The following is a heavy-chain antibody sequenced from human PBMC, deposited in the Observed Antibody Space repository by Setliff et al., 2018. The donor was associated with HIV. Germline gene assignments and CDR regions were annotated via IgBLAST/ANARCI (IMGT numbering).Heavy chain of an antibody. J-gene: IGHJ4*02. V-gene: IGHV3-21*01. CDR3: ARDFCGSSCSSGYGYFDH. D-gene: IGHD2-15*01. CDR2: ISGSSNYI. CDR1: GFSFSSYS. Sequence: GGSLRLSCAGSGFSFSSYSLNWVRQAPGKGLEWVSSISGSSNYIYYADSLKGRFIVSRDNARNSLYLEMNSLRADDTAVYYCARDFCGSSCSSGYGYFDHWGQGTLVTVSS.